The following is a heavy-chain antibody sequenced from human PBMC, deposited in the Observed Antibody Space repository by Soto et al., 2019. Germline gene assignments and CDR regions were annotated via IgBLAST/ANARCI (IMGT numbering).Heavy chain of an antibody. Sequence: GGSLRLSCAASGFTFSSYAMSWVRQAPGKGLEWVSAISGSGGSTYYADSVKGRFTISRDNSKNTLYLQMNSLRAEDTAVYYCVKSLGMRQWLVSGMDVWGQGTTVTVSS. V-gene: IGHV3-23*01. CDR2: ISGSGGST. CDR3: VKSLGMRQWLVSGMDV. J-gene: IGHJ6*02. CDR1: GFTFSSYA. D-gene: IGHD6-19*01.